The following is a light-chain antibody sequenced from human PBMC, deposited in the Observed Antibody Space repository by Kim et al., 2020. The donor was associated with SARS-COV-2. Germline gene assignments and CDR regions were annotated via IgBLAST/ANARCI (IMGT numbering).Light chain of an antibody. CDR2: AAS. V-gene: IGKV3-11*01. Sequence: SLPPGKTAPPSCRASQSVSSYLAWYQQTPGPAPRLLIYAASNGATGIPARCSGSGSGTDFTLTISRLEPEDFAVYYCQQRSNWLTFGGGTKVDIK. CDR1: QSVSSY. J-gene: IGKJ4*01. CDR3: QQRSNWLT.